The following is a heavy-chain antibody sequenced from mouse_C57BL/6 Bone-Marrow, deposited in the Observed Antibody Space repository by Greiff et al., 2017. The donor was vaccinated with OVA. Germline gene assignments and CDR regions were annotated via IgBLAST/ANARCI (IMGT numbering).Heavy chain of an antibody. J-gene: IGHJ2*01. CDR1: GYTFTSYG. CDR2: IYPRSGNT. Sequence: QVQLQQPGAELVKPGASVKLSCKASGYTFTSYGISWVKQRTGQGLEWIGEIYPRSGNTYYNEKFKGKATLTADKSSSTAYMELRSLTSEDSAVYFCARDRYYFDYWGQGTTLTVSS. CDR3: ARDRYYFDY. V-gene: IGHV1-81*01.